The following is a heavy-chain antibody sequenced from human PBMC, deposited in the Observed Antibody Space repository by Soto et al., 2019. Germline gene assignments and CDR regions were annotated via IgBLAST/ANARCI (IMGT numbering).Heavy chain of an antibody. D-gene: IGHD1-26*01. CDR1: GYTFTSNY. J-gene: IGHJ4*02. Sequence: QVQLVQSGAEVKKPGASVKVSCKASGYTFTSNYMHWVRQAPGQGLEWMGAINPNATYTVYAQRFQGRLTMTRDTSTSTVYMELSSLTSDDTAVYYCAREGPLLAKMFDYWGQGTLVTVSS. CDR3: AREGPLLAKMFDY. CDR2: INPNATYT. V-gene: IGHV1-46*01.